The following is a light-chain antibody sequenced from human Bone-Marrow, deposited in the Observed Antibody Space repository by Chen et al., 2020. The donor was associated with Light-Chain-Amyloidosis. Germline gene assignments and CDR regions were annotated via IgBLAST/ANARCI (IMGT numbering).Light chain of an antibody. CDR3: SSYAGEYSSI. CDR2: DVT. Sequence: QSALTQPRSVSGSPGQSVTISCTGTSSDVGGYNLVSWYQQHPGKAPQVMIYDVTKRPSGGPDRVSGSRSDNAASLAICGLQGEDEAGEYCSSYAGEYSSIFGGGTKVTVL. V-gene: IGLV2-11*01. CDR1: SSDVGGYNL. J-gene: IGLJ2*01.